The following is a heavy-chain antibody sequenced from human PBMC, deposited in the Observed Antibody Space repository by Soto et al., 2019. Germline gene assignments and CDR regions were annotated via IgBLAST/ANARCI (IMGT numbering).Heavy chain of an antibody. J-gene: IGHJ4*02. CDR3: TTDWGQYSSGWYGAVDY. CDR2: IKSKTDGGTT. D-gene: IGHD6-19*01. Sequence: GGSLRLSCAASGFTFSNAWMSWVRQAPGKGLEWVGRIKSKTDGGTTDYAAPVKGRFTISRDDSKNTLYLQMNSLKTEDTAVYYCTTDWGQYSSGWYGAVDYWGQGTLVTVSS. CDR1: GFTFSNAW. V-gene: IGHV3-15*01.